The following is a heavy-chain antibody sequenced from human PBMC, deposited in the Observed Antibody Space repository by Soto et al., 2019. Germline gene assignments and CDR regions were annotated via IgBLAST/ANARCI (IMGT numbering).Heavy chain of an antibody. CDR1: GYDFTTYG. J-gene: IGHJ4*02. Sequence: QVHLVQSGAEVKKPGASVKVSCKGSGYDFTTYGITWVRQAPGQGLEWMAWISAHNGNTDYAQKLQGRVTVTRDTSTSTAYTELRSLRSDDTAVYYCAGGSYGDYWGQAALVTVSS. V-gene: IGHV1-18*01. CDR3: AGGSYGDY. CDR2: ISAHNGNT. D-gene: IGHD1-26*01.